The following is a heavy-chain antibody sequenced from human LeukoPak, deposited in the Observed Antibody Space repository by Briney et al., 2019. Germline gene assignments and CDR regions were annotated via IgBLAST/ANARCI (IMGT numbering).Heavy chain of an antibody. J-gene: IGHJ3*02. D-gene: IGHD6-13*01. CDR3: ARIGVSVSAAGRYTDAFDI. V-gene: IGHV1-18*01. Sequence: ASVKVSCKASGYTFTSYGISWVRQAPGQGLEWMGWISAYNGNTNYAQNFQDRITMTTDTSTTTGYMELRSLRSDDTAVYYCARIGVSVSAAGRYTDAFDIWGQGTMVTVSS. CDR2: ISAYNGNT. CDR1: GYTFTSYG.